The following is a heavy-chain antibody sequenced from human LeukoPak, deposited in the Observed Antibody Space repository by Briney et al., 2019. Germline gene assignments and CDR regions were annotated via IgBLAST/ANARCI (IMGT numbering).Heavy chain of an antibody. D-gene: IGHD2-15*01. CDR2: ISPDGSDK. Sequence: GGSLRLSCVASGFTFSTNWMNWVRQAPGKGLERVGTISPDGSDKYYVDSVKGRFTISRDNAKTSLYLQINSLRADDTVLYFCARGIVVVVGASDHFDYWGQGTLITVSS. CDR3: ARGIVVVVGASDHFDY. CDR1: GFTFSTNW. V-gene: IGHV3-7*01. J-gene: IGHJ4*02.